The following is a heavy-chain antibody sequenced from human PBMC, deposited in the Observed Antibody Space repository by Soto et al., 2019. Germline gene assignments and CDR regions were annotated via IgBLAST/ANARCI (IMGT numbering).Heavy chain of an antibody. J-gene: IGHJ4*02. D-gene: IGHD5-18*01. Sequence: EVQLLESGGGLVQPGGSLRLSFAASGFTFRNYAMTWVRQAPGKGLEWVSTIRASGDSTYYADSVKGRITISRDNSKNTVYLQMNTLEAEDTAVYFCAKGGYTSYYDYWGQGILVTVSS. CDR2: IRASGDST. V-gene: IGHV3-23*01. CDR1: GFTFRNYA. CDR3: AKGGYTSYYDY.